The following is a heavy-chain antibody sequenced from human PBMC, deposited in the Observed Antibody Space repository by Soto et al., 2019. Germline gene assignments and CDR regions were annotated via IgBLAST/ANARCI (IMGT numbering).Heavy chain of an antibody. D-gene: IGHD6-13*01. V-gene: IGHV3-64D*06. Sequence: GGSLRLSCSASGFTFRTFVMHWVRQAPGKGLEYVSAISSSGSSSIFADSVKGRFTISRDNSKNTLYLQLSSLRPEDTAVYYCVRGSSSWYDNNWLDPWGQGTLVTVSS. CDR3: VRGSSSWYDNNWLDP. CDR1: GFTFRTFV. CDR2: ISSSGSSS. J-gene: IGHJ5*02.